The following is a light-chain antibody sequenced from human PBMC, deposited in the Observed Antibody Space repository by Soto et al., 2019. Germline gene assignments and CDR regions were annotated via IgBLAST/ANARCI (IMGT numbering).Light chain of an antibody. J-gene: IGLJ3*02. CDR1: NSDVGGYDR. Sequence: QSALTQPASVSGSPGQSITISCTGTNSDVGGYDRVSWYQHHPGKAPKLLIFEVYNRPSGISDRFSGSKSGDTASLTISGLQAEDEADYYCIPYIPSTTTHWVFGGGTKLTVL. V-gene: IGLV2-14*01. CDR3: IPYIPSTTTHWV. CDR2: EVY.